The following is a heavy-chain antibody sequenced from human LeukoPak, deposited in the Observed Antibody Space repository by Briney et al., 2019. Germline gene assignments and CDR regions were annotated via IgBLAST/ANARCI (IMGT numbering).Heavy chain of an antibody. V-gene: IGHV1-69*05. CDR3: AIKSGYYYDSSGYAFDI. D-gene: IGHD3-22*01. CDR1: GGTFSSYA. Sequence: ASVKVSCKASGGTFSSYAISWVRQAPGQGLEWMGGIIPIFGTANYAQKFQGRVTITRNTSISTAYMELSSLRSEDTAVYYCAIKSGYYYDSSGYAFDIWGQGTMVTVSS. CDR2: IIPIFGTA. J-gene: IGHJ3*02.